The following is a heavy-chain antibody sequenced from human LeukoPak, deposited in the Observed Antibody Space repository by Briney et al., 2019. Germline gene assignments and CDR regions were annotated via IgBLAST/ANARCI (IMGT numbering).Heavy chain of an antibody. V-gene: IGHV3-66*01. J-gene: IGHJ3*02. CDR1: GFTVSSNY. CDR2: IYSGGST. CDR3: ARDPPNIRFDI. D-gene: IGHD2/OR15-2a*01. Sequence: PGGSLRLSCAASGFTVSSNYMSWVRQAPGKGLEWVSVIYSGGSTYYADSVKGRLTISRDNSMNTLYLQMNSLRAEDTAVYYCARDPPNIRFDIWGQGTMVTVSS.